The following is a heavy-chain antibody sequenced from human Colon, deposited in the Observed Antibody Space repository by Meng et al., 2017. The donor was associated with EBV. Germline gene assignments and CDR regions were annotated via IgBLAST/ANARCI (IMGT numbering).Heavy chain of an antibody. J-gene: IGHJ4*02. CDR2: IYYTGST. Sequence: RSQLSGPGLVKPSQTLCLTCTVSGGSINSGDYYWSWIRQPPGKGLEWIGYIYYTGSTYYNPSLKSRVTISMDTSKNQFSLRLSSVTAADTAVYYCARNYYFDYWGQGTLVTVSS. CDR1: GGSINSGDYY. V-gene: IGHV4-30-4*01. CDR3: ARNYYFDY.